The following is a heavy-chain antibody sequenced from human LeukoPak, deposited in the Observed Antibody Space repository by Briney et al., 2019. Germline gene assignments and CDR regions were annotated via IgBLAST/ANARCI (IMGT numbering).Heavy chain of an antibody. D-gene: IGHD5-12*01. CDR1: GYTFTGYY. J-gene: IGHJ4*02. CDR3: ARVGQFRDGYNFDY. Sequence: ASVKVSCKASGYTFTGYYMHWVRQAPGQGLEWMGWINPNSGGTNCAQKFQGRVTMTRDTSISTAYMELSRLRSDDTAVYYCARVGQFRDGYNFDYWGQGTLATVSS. CDR2: INPNSGGT. V-gene: IGHV1-2*02.